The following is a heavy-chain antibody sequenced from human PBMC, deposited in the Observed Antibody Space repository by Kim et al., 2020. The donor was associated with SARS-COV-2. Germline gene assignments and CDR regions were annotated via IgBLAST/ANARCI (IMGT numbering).Heavy chain of an antibody. CDR2: ISGSGGST. J-gene: IGHJ4*02. Sequence: GGSLRLSCAASGFTFSSYAMSWVRQAPGKGLEWVSAISGSGGSTYYADSVKGRFTISRDNSKNTLYLQMNSLRAEDTAVYYCAKVYSSSWYLGVVLYYFDYWGQGTLVTVSS. CDR1: GFTFSSYA. D-gene: IGHD6-13*01. CDR3: AKVYSSSWYLGVVLYYFDY. V-gene: IGHV3-23*01.